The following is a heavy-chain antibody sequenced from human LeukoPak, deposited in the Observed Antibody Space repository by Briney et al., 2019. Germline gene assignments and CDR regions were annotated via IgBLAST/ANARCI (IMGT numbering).Heavy chain of an antibody. CDR2: INPNSGGT. CDR1: GYTFTGYY. V-gene: IGHV1-2*04. J-gene: IGHJ6*02. Sequence: EASVKVSCKASGYTFTGYYMHWVRRAPGQGLEWMGWINPNSGGTNYAQKFQGWVTMTRDTSISTAYMELSRLRSDATAVDYCARDRAIFGVVTAEDYYYYYGMDVWGQGTTVTVSS. CDR3: ARDRAIFGVVTAEDYYYYYGMDV. D-gene: IGHD3-3*01.